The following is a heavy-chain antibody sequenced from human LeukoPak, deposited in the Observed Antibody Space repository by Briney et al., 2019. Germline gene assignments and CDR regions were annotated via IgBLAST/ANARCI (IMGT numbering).Heavy chain of an antibody. V-gene: IGHV1-69*05. Sequence: ASVKLSCKASGGTFSSYAISWVRQAPGQGLEWMGGVIPIFGTANYAQKFQGRVTITTDESTSTAYMELSSLRSEDTAVYYCARAIFGVVRTYYYMDVWGKGTTVTVSS. CDR3: ARAIFGVVRTYYYMDV. CDR2: VIPIFGTA. J-gene: IGHJ6*03. CDR1: GGTFSSYA. D-gene: IGHD3-3*01.